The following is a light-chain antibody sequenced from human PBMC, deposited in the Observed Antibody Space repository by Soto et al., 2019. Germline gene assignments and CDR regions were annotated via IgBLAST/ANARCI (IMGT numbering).Light chain of an antibody. Sequence: DIVMTQSPDSLAVSLGERATINCKSSQTILSSSHNRHSLAWYQQKPGQPPKLLLYWASIREFGVPDRFSGSGSVTDFTLTISNLQAEDVAIYYCHQYYSTPPYTFGQGTKLEI. CDR2: WAS. CDR1: QTILSSSHNRHS. J-gene: IGKJ2*01. CDR3: HQYYSTPPYT. V-gene: IGKV4-1*01.